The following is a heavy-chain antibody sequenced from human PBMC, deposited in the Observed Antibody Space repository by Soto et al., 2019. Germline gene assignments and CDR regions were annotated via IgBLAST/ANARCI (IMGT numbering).Heavy chain of an antibody. Sequence: LSLTCTVSGGSIRSGGYYWSWIRQHPGKGLEWIGYIYYSGSTYYNPSLKSRVTISVDTSKNQFSLKLSSVTAADTAVYYCARAPRFGELLWSFDYWGQGTLVTVSS. CDR2: IYYSGST. D-gene: IGHD3-10*01. CDR3: ARAPRFGELLWSFDY. CDR1: GGSIRSGGYY. J-gene: IGHJ4*02. V-gene: IGHV4-31*03.